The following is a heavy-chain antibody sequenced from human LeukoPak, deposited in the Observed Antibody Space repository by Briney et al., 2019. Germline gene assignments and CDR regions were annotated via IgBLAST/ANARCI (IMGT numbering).Heavy chain of an antibody. CDR1: GFTFSSYE. J-gene: IGHJ5*02. V-gene: IGHV3-48*03. CDR2: ISSSGSTI. Sequence: GGSLRLSCAASGFTFSSYEMSWVRQAPGKGLEWVSYISSSGSTIYYADSVKGRFTISRDNAKNSLYLQMNSLRAEDTAVYYCARDRVRGQQLSNCFDPWGQGTLVTVSS. CDR3: ARDRVRGQQLSNCFDP. D-gene: IGHD6-13*01.